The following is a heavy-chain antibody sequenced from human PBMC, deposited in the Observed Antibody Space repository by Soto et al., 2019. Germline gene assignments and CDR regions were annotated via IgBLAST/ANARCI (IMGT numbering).Heavy chain of an antibody. D-gene: IGHD3-3*01. CDR1: GYTFTSYD. Sequence: ASVKVSCKASGYTFTSYDINWERQATGQGLEWMGWMNPNSGNTGYAQKFQGRVTMTRNTSISTAYMELSSLRSEDTAVYYCARFLEWLDYYYMDGWGKGTTITVSS. V-gene: IGHV1-8*02. J-gene: IGHJ6*03. CDR3: ARFLEWLDYYYMDG. CDR2: MNPNSGNT.